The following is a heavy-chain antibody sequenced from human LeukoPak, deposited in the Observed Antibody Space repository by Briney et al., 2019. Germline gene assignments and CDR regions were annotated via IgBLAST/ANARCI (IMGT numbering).Heavy chain of an antibody. CDR3: ARGALSNWGSHSNWFDP. CDR2: ISWNSGSI. D-gene: IGHD7-27*01. Sequence: SLRLSCAASGFTFDDYAMHWVRQAPGKGLEWVSGISWNSGSIGYADSVKGRFTISRDNAKNSLYLQMNSLRAEDTALYYCARGALSNWGSHSNWFDPWGQGTLVTVSS. V-gene: IGHV3-9*01. J-gene: IGHJ5*02. CDR1: GFTFDDYA.